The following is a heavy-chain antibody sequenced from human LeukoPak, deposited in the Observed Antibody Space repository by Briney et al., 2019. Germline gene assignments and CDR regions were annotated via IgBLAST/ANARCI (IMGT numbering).Heavy chain of an antibody. J-gene: IGHJ4*02. V-gene: IGHV3-21*01. CDR2: ISSSSSYI. CDR1: GFTFSSYS. Sequence: PGGSLRLSCAASGFTFSSYSMNWVRQAPGKGLEWVSSISSSSSYIYYADSVKGRFTISRDNAKNSLYLQMNSLRAEDTAVYYCARDGGWYPHPFDYWGQGTLVTVSS. CDR3: ARDGGWYPHPFDY. D-gene: IGHD6-19*01.